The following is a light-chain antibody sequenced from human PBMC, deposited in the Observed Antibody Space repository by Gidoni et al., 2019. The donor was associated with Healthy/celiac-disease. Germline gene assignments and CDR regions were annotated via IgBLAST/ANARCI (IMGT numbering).Light chain of an antibody. V-gene: IGKV4-1*01. CDR3: QQYYSTPMYT. Sequence: DIVMTQSPDSLALSLGERATINCKSSQSVLYSSNNKNSLAWYKQKPGQPPKLLIYRESTRESGVPDRFSGGGSETDFTLTISSLQAEDVAVYYCQQYYSTPMYTFXQXTKLEIK. J-gene: IGKJ2*01. CDR2: RES. CDR1: QSVLYSSNNKNS.